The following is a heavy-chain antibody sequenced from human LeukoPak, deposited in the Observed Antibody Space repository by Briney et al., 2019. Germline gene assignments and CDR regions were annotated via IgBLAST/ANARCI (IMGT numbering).Heavy chain of an antibody. Sequence: GGSLRLSCAASGFTFSSYAMSWVRQAPGKGLEWVSAISGSGGSTYYADSVKGRFTISRDNSRNTLYLQVNSLRAEDTAVYYCAKEKDYYDSSGYFDYWGQGTLVTVSS. D-gene: IGHD3-22*01. CDR1: GFTFSSYA. CDR2: ISGSGGST. CDR3: AKEKDYYDSSGYFDY. J-gene: IGHJ4*02. V-gene: IGHV3-23*01.